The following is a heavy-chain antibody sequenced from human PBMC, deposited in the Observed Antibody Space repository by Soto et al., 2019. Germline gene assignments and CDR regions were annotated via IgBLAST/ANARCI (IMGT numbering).Heavy chain of an antibody. CDR3: ARHNWDGDYLADNWFDP. D-gene: IGHD4-17*01. Sequence: QLQLQESGPGLVKPSETLSLTCTVSGGSISSSSYYWGWIRQPPGKVLEWIGSIYYSGSTYYNPSLKSRVTISVDTSKNQFSLKLSSVTAADTAVYYCARHNWDGDYLADNWFDPWGQGTLVTVSS. V-gene: IGHV4-39*01. CDR2: IYYSGST. J-gene: IGHJ5*02. CDR1: GGSISSSSYY.